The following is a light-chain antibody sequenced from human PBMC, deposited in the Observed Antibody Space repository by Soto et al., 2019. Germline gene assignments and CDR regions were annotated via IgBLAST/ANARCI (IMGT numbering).Light chain of an antibody. Sequence: EIVLTPSPGTLSLSPGERATLSCRPSQYVSTTFFAWYQQKPGQAPRLLIYGTSNRATGIPDRFSGSGSGTDFTLTISRPQPEDFAVYYCQQDGSSPLTFGGGTRMEIK. CDR1: QYVSTTF. CDR3: QQDGSSPLT. CDR2: GTS. V-gene: IGKV3-20*01. J-gene: IGKJ4*01.